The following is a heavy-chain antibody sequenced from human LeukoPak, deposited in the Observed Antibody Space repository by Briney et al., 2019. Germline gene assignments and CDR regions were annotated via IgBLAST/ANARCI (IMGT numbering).Heavy chain of an antibody. CDR2: IYPRDGST. CDR3: ARDQEGFDY. Sequence: GASVKVSCKASGYTFTSNYIHWVRQAPGQGLERMGMIYPRDGSTSYAQKFQGRVTVTRDTSTSTVHMELSGLRSEDTAVYYRARDQEGFDYWGQGTLVTVSS. V-gene: IGHV1-46*01. J-gene: IGHJ4*02. CDR1: GYTFTSNY.